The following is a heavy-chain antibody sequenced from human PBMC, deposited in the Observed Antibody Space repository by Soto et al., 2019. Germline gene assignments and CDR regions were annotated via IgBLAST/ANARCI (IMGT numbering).Heavy chain of an antibody. V-gene: IGHV4-31*03. D-gene: IGHD4-17*01. Sequence: QVQLQESGPGLVKPSQTLSLTCTVSGGSISSGGYYWSWIRQHPGKGLEWIGYIYYSGSPYYNPSLKRRVTISVDTSKNQFSLKLSSVTAADTAVYYCASLTTVTTGVYGMDVWGQGTTVTVSS. CDR3: ASLTTVTTGVYGMDV. CDR2: IYYSGSP. CDR1: GGSISSGGYY. J-gene: IGHJ6*02.